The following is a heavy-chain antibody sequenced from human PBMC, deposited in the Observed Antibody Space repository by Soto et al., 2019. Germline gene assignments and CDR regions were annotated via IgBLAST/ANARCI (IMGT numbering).Heavy chain of an antibody. Sequence: VASVKVSCKASGYTCSDHYLHWVRQAPGQGLEWMGIIHPTGGSTSYAQKFQDRVTMTTDTSTSTVYMELRSLRSDVTAMFYCARGSALDTWGQGTLVTVSS. CDR1: GYTCSDHY. V-gene: IGHV1-46*01. CDR2: IHPTGGST. CDR3: ARGSALDT. J-gene: IGHJ5*02.